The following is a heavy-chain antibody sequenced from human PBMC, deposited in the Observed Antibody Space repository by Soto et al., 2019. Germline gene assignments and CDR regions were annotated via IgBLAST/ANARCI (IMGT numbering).Heavy chain of an antibody. CDR1: GDSISSRSYY. D-gene: IGHD2-21*02. CDR3: ARQRTSVVTQAYSDV. J-gene: IGHJ4*02. Sequence: SETLSLTCTVTGDSISSRSYYWGWIRQPPGKGLEWIGSIYYSGSTYNNPSLRSRVSMSIDTSKDQFSLKLKSVTAADTALYFCARQRTSVVTQAYSDVWGPGSLVTVSS. CDR2: IYYSGST. V-gene: IGHV4-39*01.